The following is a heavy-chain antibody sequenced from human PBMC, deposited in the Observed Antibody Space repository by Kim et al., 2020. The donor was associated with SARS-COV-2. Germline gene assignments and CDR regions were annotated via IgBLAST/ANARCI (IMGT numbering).Heavy chain of an antibody. D-gene: IGHD3-3*01. CDR1: GGTFSSYA. Sequence: ASVKVSCKASGGTFSSYAISWVRQAPGQGLEWMGGIIPIFGTANYAQKFQGRVTITADESTSTAYMELSSLRSEDTAVYYCARDQKYYDFWSGYPGFKVSSTYYYYGMDVWGQGTTVTVSS. V-gene: IGHV1-69*13. J-gene: IGHJ6*02. CDR3: ARDQKYYDFWSGYPGFKVSSTYYYYGMDV. CDR2: IIPIFGTA.